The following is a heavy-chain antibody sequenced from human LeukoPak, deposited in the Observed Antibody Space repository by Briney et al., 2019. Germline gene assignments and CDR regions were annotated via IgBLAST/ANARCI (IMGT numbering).Heavy chain of an antibody. J-gene: IGHJ4*02. CDR2: ISRSSSSM. CDR1: GFTFSSYS. CDR3: VRGATVTSPFDY. D-gene: IGHD4-17*01. Sequence: GRSLRLSCAASGFTFSSYSMNWVRQAPGKGLEWLSYISRSSSSMYYAESVKGRFTISRDNAKNSLYLQMNSLRDEDTAVYYCVRGATVTSPFDYWGQGTLVTVSS. V-gene: IGHV3-48*02.